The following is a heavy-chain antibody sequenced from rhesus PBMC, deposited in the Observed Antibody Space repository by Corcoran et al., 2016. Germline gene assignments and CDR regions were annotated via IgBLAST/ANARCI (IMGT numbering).Heavy chain of an antibody. CDR3: ARTQNIWTGYYTGWFDY. CDR2: INPYNGNT. Sequence: QLQLVQSGAEVKQPGASVKVSCKASGYTFTDYYMHWVRQAPRQGLEWMGWINPYNGNTKYAQKFQGRVTMTRDTSTSTAYMELSSLRSEDTAVYYCARTQNIWTGYYTGWFDYWGQGVLVTVSS. J-gene: IGHJ4*01. CDR1: GYTFTDYY. D-gene: IGHD3-3*01. V-gene: IGHV1S2*01.